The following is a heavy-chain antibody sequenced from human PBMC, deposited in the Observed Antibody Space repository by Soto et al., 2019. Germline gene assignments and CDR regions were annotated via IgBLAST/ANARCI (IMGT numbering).Heavy chain of an antibody. V-gene: IGHV4-4*02. J-gene: IGHJ4*02. CDR2: IYHSGST. CDR3: ARAYNWKLDF. Sequence: SGTLSLTCAVSGGSFSSIYWWGWVRQPPGKGLEWIGEIYHSGSTNYNPSLKSRATISLDKSKNQFSLKLSSVTAADTAVYYCARAYNWKLDFWGQGTLVTVSS. CDR1: GGSFSSIYW. D-gene: IGHD1-1*01.